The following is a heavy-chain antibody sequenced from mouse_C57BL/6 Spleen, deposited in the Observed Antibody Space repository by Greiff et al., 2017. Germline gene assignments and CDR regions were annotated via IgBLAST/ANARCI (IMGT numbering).Heavy chain of an antibody. CDR1: GYTFTSDW. D-gene: IGHD3-2*02. Sequence: QVQLQQPGTELVKPGASVKLSCKASGYTFTSDWMHWVKQRPGQGLEWIGNINPSNGGTNYNEKFKSKATLTVDKSSSTAYMQLSSLTSEDSAVYYCARMGLRLRAMDYWGQGTSVTVSS. CDR3: ARMGLRLRAMDY. V-gene: IGHV1-53*01. J-gene: IGHJ4*01. CDR2: INPSNGGT.